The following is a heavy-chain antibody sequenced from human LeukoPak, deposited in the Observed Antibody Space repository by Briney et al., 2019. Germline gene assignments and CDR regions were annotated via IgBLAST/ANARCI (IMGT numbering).Heavy chain of an antibody. Sequence: GGSLRLSCAASGFTFSSYWMHWVRHAPGKGLVWVSRINSDGSSTSYADSVKGRFTISRDNAKNTLYLQMNGLRAEDTAVYYCARVSAAASLDYWGQGTLVTVSS. V-gene: IGHV3-74*01. CDR1: GFTFSSYW. J-gene: IGHJ4*02. CDR2: INSDGSST. CDR3: ARVSAAASLDY. D-gene: IGHD6-13*01.